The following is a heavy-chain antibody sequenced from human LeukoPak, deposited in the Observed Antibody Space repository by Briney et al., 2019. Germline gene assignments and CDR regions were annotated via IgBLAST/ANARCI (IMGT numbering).Heavy chain of an antibody. CDR1: GYTLTELS. J-gene: IGHJ3*02. Sequence: ASVKVSFKVSGYTLTELSMHWVRQAPGKGLEWMGGFDPEDGETIYAQKFQGRVTMTEDTSTDTAYMELSSLRSEDTAVYYCATTIQPILWSNRDAFDIWGQGTMVTVSS. V-gene: IGHV1-24*01. D-gene: IGHD3-10*01. CDR3: ATTIQPILWSNRDAFDI. CDR2: FDPEDGET.